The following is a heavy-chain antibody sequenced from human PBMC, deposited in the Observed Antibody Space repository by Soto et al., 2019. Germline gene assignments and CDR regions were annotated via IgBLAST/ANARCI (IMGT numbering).Heavy chain of an antibody. V-gene: IGHV4-34*01. D-gene: IGHD3-9*01. CDR2: INHSGST. Sequence: ETLSLTCSVSGGSFSGYYWSWIRQPPGKGLEWIGEINHSGSTNYNPSLKSRVTISVDTSKNQFSLKLSSVTAADTAVYYCARGPLRYFDWLPYYYGMDVWGQGTTVTVSS. CDR3: ARGPLRYFDWLPYYYGMDV. CDR1: GGSFSGYY. J-gene: IGHJ6*02.